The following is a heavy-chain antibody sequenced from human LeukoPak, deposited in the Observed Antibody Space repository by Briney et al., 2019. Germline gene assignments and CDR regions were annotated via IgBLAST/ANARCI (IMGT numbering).Heavy chain of an antibody. Sequence: GGSLRLSCAASGFTFSNAWMSWVRQAPGKGLEWVGRIKSKTDGGTTDYAAPVKGRFTISRDDSKNTLYLQMSSLKTEDTAVYYCTTPGRGYDYLFDYWGQGTLVTVSS. J-gene: IGHJ4*02. CDR3: TTPGRGYDYLFDY. V-gene: IGHV3-15*01. CDR1: GFTFSNAW. D-gene: IGHD5-12*01. CDR2: IKSKTDGGTT.